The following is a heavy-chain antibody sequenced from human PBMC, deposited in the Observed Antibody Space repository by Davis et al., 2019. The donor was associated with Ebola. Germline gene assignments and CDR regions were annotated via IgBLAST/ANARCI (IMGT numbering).Heavy chain of an antibody. CDR1: GFMFSSCG. CDR3: ATWELSSSWHYFDY. V-gene: IGHV3-48*02. CDR2: ISSSSSTI. Sequence: GESLKISCAASGFMFSSCGMNWVRQAPGKGLEWVSYISSSSSTIYYADSVKGRFTISRDNAKNSLYLQMNSLRDEDTAVYYCATWELSSSWHYFDYWGQGTLVTVSS. J-gene: IGHJ4*02. D-gene: IGHD6-13*01.